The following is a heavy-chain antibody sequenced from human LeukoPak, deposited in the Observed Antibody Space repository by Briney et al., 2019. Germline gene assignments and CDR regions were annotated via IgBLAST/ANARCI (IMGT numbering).Heavy chain of an antibody. Sequence: ASVKVSCKASGYTFTGYYMHWVRQAPGQGLEWMGWINPNSGGTNYAQKFQGRVTMTRDTSISTAYMELSSLRSEDTAVYYCARDRLGYFSSTSCYLDLYYFDYWGQGTLVTVSS. D-gene: IGHD2-2*01. CDR1: GYTFTGYY. J-gene: IGHJ4*02. V-gene: IGHV1-2*02. CDR2: INPNSGGT. CDR3: ARDRLGYFSSTSCYLDLYYFDY.